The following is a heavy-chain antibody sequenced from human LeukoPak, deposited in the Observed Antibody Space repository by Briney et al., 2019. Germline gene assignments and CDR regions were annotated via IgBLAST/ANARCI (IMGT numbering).Heavy chain of an antibody. V-gene: IGHV4-59*08. J-gene: IGHJ6*02. CDR3: ARHGEHKLRPGYYYMMDV. CDR1: GGSIRTYY. Sequence: ETLSLTCTVSGGSIRTYYWSWIRQTPGKGLEWIGYIYHSGSTNSNPSLKGRVTISLDTSKNQFSLKVMSVTAADTAVYYCARHGEHKLRPGYYYMMDVWGQGTTVTVSS. D-gene: IGHD2-15*01. CDR2: IYHSGST.